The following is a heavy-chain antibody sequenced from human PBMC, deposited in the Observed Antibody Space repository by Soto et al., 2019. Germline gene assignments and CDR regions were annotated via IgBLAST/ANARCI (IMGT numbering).Heavy chain of an antibody. J-gene: IGHJ4*02. CDR3: ARHTVTIRAGFDY. D-gene: IGHD4-17*01. CDR1: GGSISTYY. V-gene: IGHV4-59*01. CDR2: THYSGNT. Sequence: QVQLQESGPGLVKPSETLSLTCTVSGGSISTYYWDWIRQRPGKELEWIGYTHYSGNTNYHPSLKSRVTISLDTSRNQFSLKLSSVPAADTAIYYCARHTVTIRAGFDYWGQGALVTVSS.